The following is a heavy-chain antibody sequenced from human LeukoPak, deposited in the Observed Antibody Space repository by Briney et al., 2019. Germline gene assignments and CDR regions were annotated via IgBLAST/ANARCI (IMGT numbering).Heavy chain of an antibody. J-gene: IGHJ3*02. CDR3: ARGGRGPDAFDI. V-gene: IGHV4-59*01. D-gene: IGHD3-10*01. Sequence: SETLSLTCTVSGGSISSYYWSWIRQPPGQGLEWIGYIYYSGSTNYNPSLKSRVTISVDTSKNQFSLKLSSVTAADTAVYYCARGGRGPDAFDIWGQGTMVTVSS. CDR2: IYYSGST. CDR1: GGSISSYY.